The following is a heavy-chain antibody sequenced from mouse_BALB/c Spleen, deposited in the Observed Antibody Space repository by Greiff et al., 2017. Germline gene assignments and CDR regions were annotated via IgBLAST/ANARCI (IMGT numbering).Heavy chain of an antibody. V-gene: IGHV1-18*01. CDR2: INPYNGGT. CDR3: LYYDYDEGFAY. Sequence: EVQLVESGPELVKPGTSMKISCKASGYSFTGYTMNWVKQSHGKNLEWIGLINPYNGGTSYNQKFKGKATLTVDKSSSTAYMELLSLTSEDSAVYYCLYYDYDEGFAYWGQGTLVTVSA. D-gene: IGHD2-4*01. CDR1: GYSFTGYT. J-gene: IGHJ3*01.